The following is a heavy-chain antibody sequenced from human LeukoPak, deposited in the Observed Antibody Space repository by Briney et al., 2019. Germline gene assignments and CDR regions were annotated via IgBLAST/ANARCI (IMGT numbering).Heavy chain of an antibody. Sequence: GGSLRLSCAASGFTFGSYSMSWVRQAPGKGLEWVSSISSSSTYVYYADSVKGRFTISRDNAKISLYLQMNSLGAEDTAVYYCARDLRNSYGFFAFDYWGQGTLVTVSS. CDR3: ARDLRNSYGFFAFDY. J-gene: IGHJ4*02. D-gene: IGHD5-18*01. CDR1: GFTFGSYS. CDR2: ISSSSTYV. V-gene: IGHV3-21*01.